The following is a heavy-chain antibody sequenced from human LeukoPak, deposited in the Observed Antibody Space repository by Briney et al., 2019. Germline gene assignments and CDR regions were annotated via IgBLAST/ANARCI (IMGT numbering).Heavy chain of an antibody. Sequence: ASVKVSCKASGYTFTGYYLHWVRQAPGKGLEWMGGFDPEDGETIYAQKFQGRVTMTEDTSTDTAYMELSSLRSEDTAVYYCATGVVAATPGLGYWGQGTLVTVSS. CDR3: ATGVVAATPGLGY. CDR1: GYTFTGYY. CDR2: FDPEDGET. V-gene: IGHV1-24*01. D-gene: IGHD2-15*01. J-gene: IGHJ4*02.